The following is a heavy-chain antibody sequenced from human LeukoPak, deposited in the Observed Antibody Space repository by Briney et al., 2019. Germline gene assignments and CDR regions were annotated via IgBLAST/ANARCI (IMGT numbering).Heavy chain of an antibody. J-gene: IGHJ5*01. D-gene: IGHD6-19*01. V-gene: IGHV1-2*02. CDR2: INPNSGGT. Sequence: GASVKVSCTASGYSFIVYYMHWVRQAPGQGLEWMGWINPNSGGTDYAQKFQGRVTMTRDTSISTAYMELSRLRADDTAVYYCARIAIPGRHYFDPWGQGTLVTVSS. CDR1: GYSFIVYY. CDR3: ARIAIPGRHYFDP.